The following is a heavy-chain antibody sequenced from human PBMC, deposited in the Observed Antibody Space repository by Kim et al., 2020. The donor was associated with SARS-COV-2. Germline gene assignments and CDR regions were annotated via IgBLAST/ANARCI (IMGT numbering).Heavy chain of an antibody. D-gene: IGHD1-20*01. J-gene: IGHJ4*02. Sequence: DYADSVSGRFTISRDNAKNTLSLQLNSLRADDTAVYYCARDGYNWIPFDYWGQGTLVTVSS. CDR3: ARDGYNWIPFDY. V-gene: IGHV3-23*01.